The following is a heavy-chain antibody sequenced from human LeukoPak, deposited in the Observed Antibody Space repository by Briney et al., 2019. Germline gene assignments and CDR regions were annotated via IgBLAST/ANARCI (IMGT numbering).Heavy chain of an antibody. J-gene: IGHJ3*02. D-gene: IGHD5-12*01. CDR2: IYSSGST. CDR1: GASINSGSNY. CDR3: ARGRGRSGYDLSAFDI. Sequence: SETLSLTCRVSGASINSGSNYWGWIRQPPGKTLEWIGSIYSSGSTYYNPSLKSRVIIMIDTPKNHFSLTLSSVTAADTAVYYCARGRGRSGYDLSAFDIWGQGTMVTVSS. V-gene: IGHV4-39*07.